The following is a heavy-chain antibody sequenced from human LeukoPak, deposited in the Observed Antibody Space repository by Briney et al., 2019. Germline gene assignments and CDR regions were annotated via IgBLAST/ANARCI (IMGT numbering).Heavy chain of an antibody. CDR3: ARIYDFWSGYYTDTVPGGSYYGMDV. CDR2: INSDGSST. V-gene: IGHV3-74*01. CDR1: GFTFSSYW. Sequence: GGSLRLSCAASGFTFSSYWMHWVRQAPGKGLVWVSRINSDGSSTSYADSVKGRFTISRDNAKNTLYLQMNSLRAEDTAVYCCARIYDFWSGYYTDTVPGGSYYGMDVWGQGTTVTVSS. J-gene: IGHJ6*02. D-gene: IGHD3-3*01.